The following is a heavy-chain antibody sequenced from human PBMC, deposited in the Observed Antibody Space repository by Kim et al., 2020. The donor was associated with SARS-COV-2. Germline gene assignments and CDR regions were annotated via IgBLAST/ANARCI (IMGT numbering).Heavy chain of an antibody. D-gene: IGHD6-13*01. CDR1: GGSISSYY. J-gene: IGHJ6*02. V-gene: IGHV4-59*13. CDR2: IYYSGST. CDR3: ATSVGSSWTDYYYYGMDV. Sequence: SETLSLTCTVSGGSISSYYWSWIQQPPGKGLEWIGYIYYSGSTNYNPSLKSRVTISVDTSKNQFSLKLSSVTAADTAVYYCATSVGSSWTDYYYYGMDVWGQGTTVTVSS.